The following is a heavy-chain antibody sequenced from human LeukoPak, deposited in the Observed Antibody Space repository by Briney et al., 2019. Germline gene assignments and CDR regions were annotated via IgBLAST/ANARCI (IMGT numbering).Heavy chain of an antibody. CDR2: IYYSGST. CDR1: GGSISSGDYY. CDR3: ARARDFDWFIFDY. D-gene: IGHD3-9*01. Sequence: PSQTLSLTRTVSGGSISSGDYYWSWIRQPPGKGLEWIGYIYYSGSTYYNPSLKSRVTISVDTSKNQFSLKLSSVTAADTAVYYCARARDFDWFIFDYWGQGTLVTVSS. V-gene: IGHV4-30-4*01. J-gene: IGHJ4*02.